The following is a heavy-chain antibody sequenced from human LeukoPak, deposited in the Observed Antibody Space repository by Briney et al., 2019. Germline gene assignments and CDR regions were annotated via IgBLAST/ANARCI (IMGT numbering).Heavy chain of an antibody. Sequence: ASVKVSCKASGYTFTSYYMHWVRQAPGQGLEWMGIINPSGGSTSYAQKFQGRVTMTRDMSTSTVYMELSGLRSEDTAVYYCAMGIAAAGTRGDFDYRGQGTLVTVSS. D-gene: IGHD6-13*01. CDR3: AMGIAAAGTRGDFDY. CDR2: INPSGGST. V-gene: IGHV1-46*01. J-gene: IGHJ4*02. CDR1: GYTFTSYY.